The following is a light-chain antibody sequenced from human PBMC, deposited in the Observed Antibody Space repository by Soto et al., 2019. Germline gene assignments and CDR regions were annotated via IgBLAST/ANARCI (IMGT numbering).Light chain of an antibody. CDR3: QQHSHWPPWT. V-gene: IGKV3-11*01. Sequence: EVVLTQSPATLSLSPGERATLSCRASENVRTFVDWYQQKPGQAPRLLIYGASNRATGIPATFSGSWSGTDFTLTISNLEPEDFAVYYCQQHSHWPPWTFGQGTRVEIQ. J-gene: IGKJ1*01. CDR2: GAS. CDR1: ENVRTF.